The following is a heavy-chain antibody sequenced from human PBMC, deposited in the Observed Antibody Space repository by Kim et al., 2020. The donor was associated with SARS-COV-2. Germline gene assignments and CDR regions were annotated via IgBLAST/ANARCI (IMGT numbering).Heavy chain of an antibody. Sequence: SETLSLTCTVSGGSISSSSYYWGWIRQPPGKGLEWIGSIYYSGSTYYNPSLKSRVTISVDTSKNQFSLKLSSVTAADTAVYYCARHGRIHYYGSGRAYYWGQGTLVTVSS. D-gene: IGHD3-10*01. CDR2: IYYSGST. CDR1: GGSISSSSYY. CDR3: ARHGRIHYYGSGRAYY. J-gene: IGHJ4*02. V-gene: IGHV4-39*01.